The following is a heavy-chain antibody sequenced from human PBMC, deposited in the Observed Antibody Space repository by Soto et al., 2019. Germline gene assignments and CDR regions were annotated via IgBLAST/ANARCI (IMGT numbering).Heavy chain of an antibody. J-gene: IGHJ4*02. Sequence: EVQLVESGGGLVQPGGSLRLSCAASGFTFSSYWMHWVRQAPGKGLVWVSRINSDGSTTSYADSVKGRFTISRDNAKNTLYLQMNSLSAEDTAVYYCARVGIGVYHFDYWGQGTLVTVSS. CDR3: ARVGIGVYHFDY. CDR2: INSDGSTT. V-gene: IGHV3-74*01. CDR1: GFTFSSYW. D-gene: IGHD3-16*01.